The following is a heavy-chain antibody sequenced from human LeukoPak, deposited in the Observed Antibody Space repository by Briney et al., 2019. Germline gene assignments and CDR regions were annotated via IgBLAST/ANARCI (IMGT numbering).Heavy chain of an antibody. D-gene: IGHD3-3*01. CDR2: ISGSGGST. J-gene: IGHJ4*02. Sequence: GGSLRLSCAASGFTFSSYAMSWVRQAPGKGLEWVSAISGSGGSTYYADSVKGRFTISRDNSKNTLYLQMNSLRAEDTAVYYCAKAQYDFWSGPGPIDYWGQGTLVTVSS. CDR1: GFTFSSYA. CDR3: AKAQYDFWSGPGPIDY. V-gene: IGHV3-23*01.